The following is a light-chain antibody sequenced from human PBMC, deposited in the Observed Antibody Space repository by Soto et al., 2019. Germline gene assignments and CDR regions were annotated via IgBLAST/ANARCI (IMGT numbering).Light chain of an antibody. J-gene: IGLJ2*01. V-gene: IGLV2-18*02. CDR3: SSYRSSTTPVV. CDR2: EVS. Sequence: QSALTQPPSVSGSPGQSVTISCTGTSSDIGSYNRVSWYQQPPGTAPKLMIYEVSNRPSGVPDRFSGSKSDNTASLTISGLQAEDEADYYCSSYRSSTTPVVFGGGTKLTVL. CDR1: SSDIGSYNR.